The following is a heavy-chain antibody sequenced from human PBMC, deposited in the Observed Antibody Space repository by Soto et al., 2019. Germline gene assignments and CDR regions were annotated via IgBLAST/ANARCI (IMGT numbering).Heavy chain of an antibody. CDR1: GGSISSGGYY. D-gene: IGHD5-12*01. V-gene: IGHV4-31*03. J-gene: IGHJ4*02. CDR2: IYYSGST. CDR3: ARGGGYNTAFDY. Sequence: QVQLQESGPGLVKPPQTLSLTCTVSGGSISSGGYYWSWIRQHPGKGLEWIGYIYYSGSTYYKPSLKNRVTISVDTSKNQFSLKLSSVTAADTAVYYCARGGGYNTAFDYWGQGTLVTVSS.